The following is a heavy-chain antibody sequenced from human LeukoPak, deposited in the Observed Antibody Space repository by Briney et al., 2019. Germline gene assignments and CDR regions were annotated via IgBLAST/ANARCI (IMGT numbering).Heavy chain of an antibody. CDR2: INHSGST. V-gene: IGHV4-34*01. Sequence: PSETPSLTCAVYGGSFSGYYWSWIRQPPGKGLEWIGEINHSGSTNYNPSLKSRVAISVDTSKNQFSLKLSSVTAADTAVYYCARGVPTYYYGSGSYYTDYWGQGTLVTVSS. CDR1: GGSFSGYY. J-gene: IGHJ4*02. D-gene: IGHD3-10*01. CDR3: ARGVPTYYYGSGSYYTDY.